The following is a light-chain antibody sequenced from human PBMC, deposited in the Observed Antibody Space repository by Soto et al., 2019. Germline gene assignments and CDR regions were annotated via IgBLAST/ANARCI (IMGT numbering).Light chain of an antibody. V-gene: IGLV2-8*02. CDR3: KSYAGSNTYV. Sequence: QAALTHPRSASRSPGQSVTISCTGTKNDIGVYDFVSWYQHHPGKAPRLIIYEVVQRPSGVPDRFSGSKSGNTASLTVSGLQAADEADYFCKSYAGSNTYVFGSGTKSPS. CDR1: KNDIGVYDF. J-gene: IGLJ1*01. CDR2: EVV.